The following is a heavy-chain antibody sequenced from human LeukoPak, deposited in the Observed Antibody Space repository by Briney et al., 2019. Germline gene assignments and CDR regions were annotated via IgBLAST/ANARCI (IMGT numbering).Heavy chain of an antibody. J-gene: IGHJ6*03. D-gene: IGHD1-14*01. V-gene: IGHV3-11*04. CDR2: ISSSGSTI. CDR3: ARADRAEYYYYYYMDV. CDR1: GFTFSDYY. Sequence: GGSLRLSCAASGFTFSDYYMSWIRQAPGKGLEGVSYISSSGSTIYYADSVKGRFTISRDNAKNSLYLQMNSPRAEDTAVYYCARADRAEYYYYYYMDVWGKGTTVTVSS.